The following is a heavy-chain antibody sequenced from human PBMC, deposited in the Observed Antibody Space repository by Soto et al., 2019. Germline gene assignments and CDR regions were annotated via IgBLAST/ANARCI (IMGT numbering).Heavy chain of an antibody. CDR3: ARGRYGAY. D-gene: IGHD3-10*01. J-gene: IGHJ4*01. CDR1: GYTFTSYG. Sequence: QVHLVQSGAEVKKPGASVKVSCKGSGYTFTSYGITWVRQAPGQGLEWMGWISAHNGNTDYAQKLQGRVTVTRAPPPSPASMELSSWSSALTAVFYCARGRYGAYWGHGALVTVSS. V-gene: IGHV1-18*01. CDR2: ISAHNGNT.